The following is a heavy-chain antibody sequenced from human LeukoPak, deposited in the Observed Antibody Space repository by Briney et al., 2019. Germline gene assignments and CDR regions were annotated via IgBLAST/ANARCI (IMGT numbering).Heavy chain of an antibody. CDR1: GSRFTSYW. Sequence: GASLKISWKGSGSRFTSYWIGWVRQVPGKGLEWMGSIYPGDSDTRYSPSFQGQVTISADKSISTAYLQWSSLKASDNAMYYCARLMLEMATITAFDIWGQGTMVTVSS. J-gene: IGHJ3*02. V-gene: IGHV5-51*01. CDR3: ARLMLEMATITAFDI. CDR2: IYPGDSDT. D-gene: IGHD5-24*01.